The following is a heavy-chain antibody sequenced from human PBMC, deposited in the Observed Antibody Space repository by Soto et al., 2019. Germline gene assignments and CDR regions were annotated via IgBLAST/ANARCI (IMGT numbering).Heavy chain of an antibody. CDR3: ARDQMVRGVYYYYGMDV. CDR1: GFTFSSYA. D-gene: IGHD3-10*01. CDR2: ISYDGSNK. V-gene: IGHV3-30-3*01. J-gene: IGHJ6*02. Sequence: GGSLRLSCAASGFTFSSYAMHWVRQAPGKGLEWVAVISYDGSNKYYADSVKGRFTISRDNSKNTLYLQMNSLRAEDTAVYYCARDQMVRGVYYYYGMDVWGQGTTVTVSS.